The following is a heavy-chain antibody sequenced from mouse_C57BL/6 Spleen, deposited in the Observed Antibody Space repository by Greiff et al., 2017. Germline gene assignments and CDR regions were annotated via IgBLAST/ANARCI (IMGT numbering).Heavy chain of an antibody. D-gene: IGHD1-1*01. CDR3: ARSGGSSHFDY. J-gene: IGHJ2*01. CDR2: IYPGDGDT. V-gene: IGHV1-80*01. CDR1: GYAFSSYW. Sequence: QVQLKQSGAELVKPGASVKISCKASGYAFSSYWMNWVKQRPGKGLEWIGQIYPGDGDTNYNGKFKGKATLTADKSSSTAYMQLSSLTSEDSAVYFCARSGGSSHFDYWGKGTTLTVSS.